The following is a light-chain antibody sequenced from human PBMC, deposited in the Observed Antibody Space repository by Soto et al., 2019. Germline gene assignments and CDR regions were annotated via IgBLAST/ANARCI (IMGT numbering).Light chain of an antibody. CDR2: EVS. V-gene: IGLV2-14*01. CDR3: SSYTTSSTWV. CDR1: SSDVGGYNY. Sequence: QSVLTQPASVSGSPGQSITISCTGTSSDVGGYNYVSWYQQHPGKAPKLMIYEVSNRPSGVSNRFSGSKSVNTASLSISGLQAVDEADYYCSSYTTSSTWVFGGGTKLTVL. J-gene: IGLJ3*02.